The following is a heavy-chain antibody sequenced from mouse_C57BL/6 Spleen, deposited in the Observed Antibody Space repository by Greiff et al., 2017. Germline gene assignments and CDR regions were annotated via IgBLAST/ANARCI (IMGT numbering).Heavy chain of an antibody. CDR2: IYPRSGNT. J-gene: IGHJ4*01. CDR1: GYTFTSSG. Sequence: VQLQQSGAELARPGASVKLSCKASGYTFTSSGISWVKQRTGQGLEWIGEIYPRSGNTYYNEKFKGKATLTADKSSSTAYMELRSLTSEDSAVYFCARFTKRDAMDYWGQGTSGTVSS. CDR3: ARFTKRDAMDY. D-gene: IGHD1-1*01. V-gene: IGHV1-81*01.